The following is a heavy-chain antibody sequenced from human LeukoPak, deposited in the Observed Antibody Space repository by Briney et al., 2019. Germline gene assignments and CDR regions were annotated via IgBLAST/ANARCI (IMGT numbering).Heavy chain of an antibody. J-gene: IGHJ4*02. CDR2: INNDGSST. D-gene: IGHD2-21*02. Sequence: GGSLRLSCAASGFTFRSHWMHWVRQAPGKGLMWVSRINNDGSSTTYADSVEGRFTISRDNAKNTLYLQMNSLRAEDTAVYYCAREGGVVTTILFDYWGQRTLVTVSS. V-gene: IGHV3-74*01. CDR3: AREGGVVTTILFDY. CDR1: GFTFRSHW.